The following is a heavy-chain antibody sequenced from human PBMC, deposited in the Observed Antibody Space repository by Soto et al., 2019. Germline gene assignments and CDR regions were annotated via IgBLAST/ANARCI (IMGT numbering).Heavy chain of an antibody. CDR3: AHRRVGRQLALGWFDP. V-gene: IGHV2-5*02. J-gene: IGHJ5*02. CDR1: GFSLSTSGVG. Sequence: SGPTREPTQTRTLTCTFSGFSLSTSGVGVGWIRQPPGKALEWLALIYWDDDKRYSPSLKSRLTITKDTSKNQVVLIMTNMDPVDTSTYYCAHRRVGRQLALGWFDPWGQGTLVTVSS. D-gene: IGHD6-13*01. CDR2: IYWDDDK.